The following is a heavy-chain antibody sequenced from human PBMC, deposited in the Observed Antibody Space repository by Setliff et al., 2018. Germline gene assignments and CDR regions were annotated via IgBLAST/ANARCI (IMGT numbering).Heavy chain of an antibody. Sequence: SETLSLTCAVYDGSFSDYYWSWIRQPPGKGLEWIGEINHYGSTKYKSSLKSRVTISVDTPKNQFSLKLHSVTAADTAVYYCARRWNFGPDGSGIHDGFDMWGEETMVTVSS. CDR1: DGSFSDYY. CDR2: INHYGST. J-gene: IGHJ3*02. V-gene: IGHV4-34*01. D-gene: IGHD3-10*01. CDR3: ARRWNFGPDGSGIHDGFDM.